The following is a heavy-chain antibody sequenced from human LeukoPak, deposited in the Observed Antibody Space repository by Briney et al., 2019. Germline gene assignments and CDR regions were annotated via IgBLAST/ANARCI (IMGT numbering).Heavy chain of an antibody. Sequence: SETLSLTCSVSGGSISTAYWSWIRQPPGKGLEWIGYIYYSGSIKYNPSLKSRVTMSVDTSKNQFSLKLSSVTAADTAVYYCARALDAGQGPKFDYWGQGTLVTVSS. CDR1: GGSISTAY. CDR2: IYYSGSI. V-gene: IGHV4-59*12. D-gene: IGHD1-1*01. CDR3: ARALDAGQGPKFDY. J-gene: IGHJ4*02.